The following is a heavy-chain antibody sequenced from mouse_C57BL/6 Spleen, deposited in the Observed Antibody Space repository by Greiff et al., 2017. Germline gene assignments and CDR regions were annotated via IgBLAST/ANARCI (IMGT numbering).Heavy chain of an antibody. CDR3: ASNNYSNYDAMDY. Sequence: QVHVKQPGTELVKPGASVKLSCKASGYTFTSYWMHWVKQRPGQGLEWIGNINPGNGGTNYNEKFKSKATLTVDKSSSTAYMQLSSLTSEDSAVYYGASNNYSNYDAMDYWGQGTSVTVSA. J-gene: IGHJ4*01. CDR1: GYTFTSYW. CDR2: INPGNGGT. V-gene: IGHV1-53*01. D-gene: IGHD2-5*01.